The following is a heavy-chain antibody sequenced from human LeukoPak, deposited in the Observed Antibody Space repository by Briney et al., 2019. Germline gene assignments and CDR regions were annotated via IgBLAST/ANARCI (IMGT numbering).Heavy chain of an antibody. J-gene: IGHJ5*02. V-gene: IGHV1-69*13. CDR2: IIPIFGTA. Sequence: SVKVSCKASGGTFSSYAISWVRQAPGQGLEWMGGIIPIFGTANYAQKFQGRVTITADESTSTAYMELSSLRSEDTAVYYCARGQYYYDSSGYFPYWFDPWGQGTLVTVSS. CDR1: GGTFSSYA. D-gene: IGHD3-22*01. CDR3: ARGQYYYDSSGYFPYWFDP.